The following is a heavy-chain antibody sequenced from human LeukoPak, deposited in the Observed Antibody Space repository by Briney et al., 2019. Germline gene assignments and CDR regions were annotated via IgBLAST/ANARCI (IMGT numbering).Heavy chain of an antibody. J-gene: IGHJ1*01. Sequence: ASVKVSCKASGYTFSDYGITWARQAPGQGLEWMGWISASDGTTNYAQKVQGRVTMTTDTYTSTAYMELRSLTSDDTAVYYCARCGAAVTTHFSHWGQGTLDTVSS. CDR2: ISASDGTT. CDR1: GYTFSDYG. D-gene: IGHD4-17*01. V-gene: IGHV1-18*01. CDR3: ARCGAAVTTHFSH.